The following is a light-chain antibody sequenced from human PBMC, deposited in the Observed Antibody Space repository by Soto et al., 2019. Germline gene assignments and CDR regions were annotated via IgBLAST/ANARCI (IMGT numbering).Light chain of an antibody. J-gene: IGKJ4*01. Sequence: EIVLTQSPGTLSLSPGERATLSCRASQSVSSSYLAWYQHKPGQAPRLLIYGASSRATGIPDRFSGSGSGTDFTVTISRLEPEDFAVYYCQQYGSSPQTFGGGTKVEIK. V-gene: IGKV3-20*01. CDR1: QSVSSSY. CDR3: QQYGSSPQT. CDR2: GAS.